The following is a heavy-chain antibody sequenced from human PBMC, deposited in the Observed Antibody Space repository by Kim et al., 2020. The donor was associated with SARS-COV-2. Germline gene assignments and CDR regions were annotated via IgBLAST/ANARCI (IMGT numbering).Heavy chain of an antibody. D-gene: IGHD4-17*01. CDR2: ISSSGSTI. CDR1: GFTFSSYE. CDR3: ARGGRRGYGDYIYLYY. J-gene: IGHJ4*02. Sequence: GGSLRLSCAASGFTFSSYEMNWVRQAPGKGLEWVSYISSSGSTIYYADSVKGRFTISRDNAKNSLYLQMNSLRAEDTAVYYCARGGRRGYGDYIYLYYWGQGTLVPVSS. V-gene: IGHV3-48*03.